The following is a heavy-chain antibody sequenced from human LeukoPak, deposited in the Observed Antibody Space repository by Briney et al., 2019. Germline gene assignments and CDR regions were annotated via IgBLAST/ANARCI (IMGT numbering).Heavy chain of an antibody. CDR1: GYTFTSYE. V-gene: IGHV1-8*01. D-gene: IGHD3-22*01. Sequence: ASVKVSCKASGYTFTSYEINWVRQATGQGLEWMGWMNPNSGNTGYAQKFQGRVSMTRNTSISTAYMELSSLRYEDTAVYYCARVRGKSYDSSGYHFGYWGQGTLVTVSS. J-gene: IGHJ4*02. CDR2: MNPNSGNT. CDR3: ARVRGKSYDSSGYHFGY.